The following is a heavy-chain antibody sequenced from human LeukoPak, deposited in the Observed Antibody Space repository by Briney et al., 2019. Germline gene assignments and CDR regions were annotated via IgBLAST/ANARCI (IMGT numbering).Heavy chain of an antibody. V-gene: IGHV4-38-2*02. CDR2: IYHSGST. Sequence: PSETLSLTCAVSGYSISSGYYWGWIRQPPGKGLEWIGSIYHSGSTYYNPSLKSRVTISVDTSKNQFSLKLSSVTAADTAVYYCARDKKGYDILTGYIYYFDYWGQGTLVTVSS. J-gene: IGHJ4*02. CDR1: GYSISSGYY. CDR3: ARDKKGYDILTGYIYYFDY. D-gene: IGHD3-9*01.